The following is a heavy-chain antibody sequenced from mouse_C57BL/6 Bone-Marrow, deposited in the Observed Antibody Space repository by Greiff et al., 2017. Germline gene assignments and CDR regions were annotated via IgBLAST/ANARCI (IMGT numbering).Heavy chain of an antibody. Sequence: EVQLQQSGAELVRPGASVKLSCTASGFNIKDDYMHWVKQRPEQGLEWIGWIDPENGDTEYASKFQGKATITADTSSNTAYLQLSSLTSGDTRVYYCSTDDYDQCLADWGPGTLLTVSA. J-gene: IGHJ3*01. CDR1: GFNIKDDY. V-gene: IGHV14-4*01. CDR3: STDDYDQCLAD. D-gene: IGHD2-4*01. CDR2: IDPENGDT.